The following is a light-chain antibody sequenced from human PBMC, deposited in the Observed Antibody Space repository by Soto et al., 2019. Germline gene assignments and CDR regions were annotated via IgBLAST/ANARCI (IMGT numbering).Light chain of an antibody. Sequence: DIQMTQSPSSLSASVGDRVTITCRASQSISSYLNWYQQKPVKAPKLLXYAASSLQSGVPSRFSGSGSGTDFTLTISSLQPEDFANYDGQQSYSTPSITFGQGTRLEIK. V-gene: IGKV1-39*01. CDR3: QQSYSTPSIT. J-gene: IGKJ5*01. CDR2: AAS. CDR1: QSISSY.